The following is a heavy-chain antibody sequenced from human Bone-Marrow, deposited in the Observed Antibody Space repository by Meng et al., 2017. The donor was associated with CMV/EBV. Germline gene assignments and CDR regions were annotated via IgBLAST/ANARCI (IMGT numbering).Heavy chain of an antibody. CDR3: ARYISPFSLDY. CDR1: GGTFTSHT. J-gene: IGHJ4*02. D-gene: IGHD2/OR15-2a*01. CDR2: ITPIVGPA. V-gene: IGHV1-69*08. Sequence: SVKVSCKAYGGTFTSHTIVWLRQAPGQGPEYMGRITPIVGPANYAQKFQGRFTITADKSSSTVYLELINLRFEDTAGDYCARYISPFSLDYWGQGTLVTVSS.